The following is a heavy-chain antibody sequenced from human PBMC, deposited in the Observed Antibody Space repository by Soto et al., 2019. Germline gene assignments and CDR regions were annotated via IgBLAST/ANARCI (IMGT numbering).Heavy chain of an antibody. J-gene: IGHJ5*02. CDR2: IIPIFGTA. CDR3: ATEGGGTGTKVWFDP. Sequence: QVQLVQSGAEVKKPGSSVKVSCKASGGTFSSYAISWVRQAPGQGLEWMGGIIPIFGTANYAQKFQGRVTITEDKYTSTAYMELSSLRSEDTAVYYCATEGGGTGTKVWFDPWGQGTLVTVSS. D-gene: IGHD1-7*01. CDR1: GGTFSSYA. V-gene: IGHV1-69*06.